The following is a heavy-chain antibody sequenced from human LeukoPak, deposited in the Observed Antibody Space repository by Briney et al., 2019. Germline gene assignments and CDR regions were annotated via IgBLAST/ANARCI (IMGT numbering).Heavy chain of an antibody. Sequence: GGSLRFSCAASGFTFSSYSMNWVRQAPGKGLEWVSSISSSSSYIYYADSVKGRFTISRDNAKNSLYLQMNSLRAEDTAVYYCARVMAVAGTFDYWGQGTLVTVSS. J-gene: IGHJ4*02. D-gene: IGHD6-19*01. CDR3: ARVMAVAGTFDY. CDR1: GFTFSSYS. CDR2: ISSSSSYI. V-gene: IGHV3-21*01.